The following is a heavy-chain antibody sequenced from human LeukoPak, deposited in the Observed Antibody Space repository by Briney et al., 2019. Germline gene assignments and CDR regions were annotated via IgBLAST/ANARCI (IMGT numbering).Heavy chain of an antibody. CDR3: ARAGWDLLPPYYYYGLDV. J-gene: IGHJ6*02. CDR2: INSEGSSV. CDR1: GFTISDYW. Sequence: GGSLRLSCVASGFTISDYWMHWVRQAPGKGLVWLSRINSEGSSVSYADSVKGRITISRDNAKNTLYLQMSSLREEDTAVYFCARAGWDLLPPYYYYGLDVWGQGTTVTVSS. D-gene: IGHD2-15*01. V-gene: IGHV3-74*01.